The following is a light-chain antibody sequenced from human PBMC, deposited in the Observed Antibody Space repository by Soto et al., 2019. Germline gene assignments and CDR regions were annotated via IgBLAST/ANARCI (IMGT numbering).Light chain of an antibody. CDR3: QQYGTSPGT. Sequence: EVVMTQSPATLSVSPGERATLSCRASQNVISNLAWYQQKPGQAPTLLIFGASSRATGIPDRFSGSGSGTDFTLTISGLQPEDFAVYYCQQYGTSPGTFGQGTKVDIK. V-gene: IGKV3-20*01. CDR1: QNVISN. CDR2: GAS. J-gene: IGKJ1*01.